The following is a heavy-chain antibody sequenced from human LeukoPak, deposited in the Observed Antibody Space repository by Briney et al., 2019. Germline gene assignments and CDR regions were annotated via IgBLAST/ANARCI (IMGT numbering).Heavy chain of an antibody. Sequence: SETLSLTCTVSCGSLSSSFYYWGWIRQPPGEGLEWIGCMYFSESTHYNPSLKSRVTISVDTSKNQFSLKLNSVTAADTAVYYCANAASYSVDYWGQGTLVTVSS. CDR3: ANAASYSVDY. D-gene: IGHD1-26*01. J-gene: IGHJ4*02. V-gene: IGHV4-39*01. CDR2: MYFSEST. CDR1: CGSLSSSFYY.